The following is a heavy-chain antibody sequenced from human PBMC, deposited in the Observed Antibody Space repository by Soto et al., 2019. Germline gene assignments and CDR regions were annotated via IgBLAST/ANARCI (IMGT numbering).Heavy chain of an antibody. CDR2: ISSNGVGT. D-gene: IGHD6-6*01. CDR3: ARRARPDFYYMDV. J-gene: IGHJ6*03. CDR1: GFTLRGYA. V-gene: IGHV3-64*01. Sequence: EVQLAESGGGLAQPGGSLRLSCAASGFTLRGYAMDWVRQAPGKGLEYVSGISSNGVGTYYANSVQGRFTISRDNSKNTVYLQMGSLRPEDMAVYYCARRARPDFYYMDVWDKGTTVTVSS.